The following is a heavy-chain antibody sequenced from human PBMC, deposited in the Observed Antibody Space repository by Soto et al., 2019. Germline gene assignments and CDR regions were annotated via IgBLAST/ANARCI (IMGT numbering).Heavy chain of an antibody. Sequence: QVQLVQSGAEVKKPGASVKVSCKASGYTFTSYGISWVRQAPGQGLEWMGWISAYNGNTNYAQKLQGRVTMTTDTSTDTAYRGLGSLRSDDPAVYYCARAGGGGAVAAPLDYWGQGTLVTVSS. CDR2: ISAYNGNT. D-gene: IGHD6-19*01. J-gene: IGHJ4*02. CDR3: ARAGGGGAVAAPLDY. V-gene: IGHV1-18*01. CDR1: GYTFTSYG.